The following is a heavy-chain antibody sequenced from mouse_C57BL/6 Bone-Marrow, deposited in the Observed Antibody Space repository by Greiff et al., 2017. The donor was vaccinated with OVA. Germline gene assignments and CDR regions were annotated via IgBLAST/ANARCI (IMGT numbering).Heavy chain of an antibody. Sequence: VQLQQSGPVLVKPGASVKMSCKASGYTFTDYYMNWVKQSHGKSLEWIGDINPYNGGTSYNQKFKGKATLTVDKSSSTAYMKLNSLTSEDSAVYYCTRGEQGDHWGQGTTLTVSS. J-gene: IGHJ2*01. CDR2: INPYNGGT. CDR1: GYTFTDYY. CDR3: TRGEQGDH. V-gene: IGHV1-19*01.